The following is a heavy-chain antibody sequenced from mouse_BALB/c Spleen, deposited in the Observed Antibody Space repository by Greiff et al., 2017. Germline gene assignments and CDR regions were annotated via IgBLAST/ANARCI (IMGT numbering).Heavy chain of an antibody. J-gene: IGHJ4*01. D-gene: IGHD4-1*01. Sequence: QVQLKESGAELVRPGTSVKVSCKASGYAFTNYLIEWVKQRPGQGLEWIGVINPGSGGTNYNEKFKGKATLTADKSSSTAYMQLSSLTSDDSAVYFCARSNWDDGDYWGQGTSVTVSS. CDR1: GYAFTNYL. V-gene: IGHV1-54*01. CDR3: ARSNWDDGDY. CDR2: INPGSGGT.